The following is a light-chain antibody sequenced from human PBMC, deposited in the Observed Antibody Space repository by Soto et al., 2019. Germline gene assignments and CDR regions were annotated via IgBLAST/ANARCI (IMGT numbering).Light chain of an antibody. CDR1: SSDVGSSNF. J-gene: IGLJ2*01. Sequence: QSALTQPASVSGSPGQSITISCTGTSSDVGSSNFVSWYQQHPGNAPKLMIYEGTKRPSGVSSRFSGSKSGNTASLTISGLQAEDEADYYCCSYAGSGISVVFGGGTKLTVL. CDR3: CSYAGSGISVV. V-gene: IGLV2-23*01. CDR2: EGT.